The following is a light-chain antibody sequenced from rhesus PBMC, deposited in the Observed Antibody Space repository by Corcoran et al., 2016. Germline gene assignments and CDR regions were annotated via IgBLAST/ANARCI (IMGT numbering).Light chain of an antibody. CDR2: RTS. CDR1: QGINDW. Sequence: DIRMTQSPSSLSASVGDRVIITCRASQGINDWLAWYQQKPGKAPNLLIYRTSNLETGVPSRFSGSGAVTNVTLTISSLQPEDIATYYCQQHDSSPWTFGQGTKVEI. V-gene: IGKV1-69*01. CDR3: QQHDSSPWT. J-gene: IGKJ1*01.